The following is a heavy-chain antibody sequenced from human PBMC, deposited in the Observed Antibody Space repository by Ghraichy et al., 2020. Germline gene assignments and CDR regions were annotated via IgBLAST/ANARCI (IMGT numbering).Heavy chain of an antibody. CDR1: GDSVSSNRAA. Sequence: ISGDSVSSNRAAWNWIRQSPSRGLEWLGRTYYRSKWSNGYAVSLKSRITISPDTSKNQFSLQLNSVTPEDTAVYYCARDRLVASSGSSGLGAFDIWGLGTMVTVSS. J-gene: IGHJ3*02. V-gene: IGHV6-1*01. CDR3: ARDRLVASSGSSGLGAFDI. CDR2: TYYRSKWSN. D-gene: IGHD6-6*01.